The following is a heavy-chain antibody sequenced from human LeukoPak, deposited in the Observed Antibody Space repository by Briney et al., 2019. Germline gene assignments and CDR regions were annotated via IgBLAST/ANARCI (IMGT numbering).Heavy chain of an antibody. Sequence: GGSLRLSCAASGNYWMHWVRQAPGKGLVWVSHINSDGSWTSYADSVKGRFTISKDNAKNTVYLQMNSLRAEDTAVYYCARDGLVATSPRSDYWGQGTLVTVSS. CDR2: INSDGSWT. V-gene: IGHV3-74*01. CDR3: ARDGLVATSPRSDY. J-gene: IGHJ4*02. CDR1: GNYW. D-gene: IGHD5-12*01.